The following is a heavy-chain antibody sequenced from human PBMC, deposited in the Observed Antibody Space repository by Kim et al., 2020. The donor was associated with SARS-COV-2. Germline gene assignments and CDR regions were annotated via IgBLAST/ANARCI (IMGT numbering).Heavy chain of an antibody. J-gene: IGHJ4*02. CDR3: ATSRTYDY. D-gene: IGHD2-2*01. Sequence: GGSLRLSCAASGFTFSSYLMHWVRQAPGRGLVWVSGINSDGSTTTYADSVKGRFTISRDNAKNTLYLQMNSLRAEDTAVYYCATSRTYDYWGQGTLVTVSS. CDR2: INSDGSTT. CDR1: GFTFSSYL. V-gene: IGHV3-74*01.